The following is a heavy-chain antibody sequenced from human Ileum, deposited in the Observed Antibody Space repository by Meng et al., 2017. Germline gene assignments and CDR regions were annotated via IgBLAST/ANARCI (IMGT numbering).Heavy chain of an antibody. Sequence: QVQPVESGGALVTPGGSLRLSCAASGFNFSDFYTGWVRQAPGKGLEFIAYISAIGNTYFADSFLGRVTVSRDSAQKVLYLQMTRMRAEDTAVYYCAKSPRGIDFDDWGQGILVTVSS. D-gene: IGHD3-10*01. J-gene: IGHJ4*02. CDR1: GFNFSDFY. CDR2: ISAIGNT. CDR3: AKSPRGIDFDD. V-gene: IGHV3-11*01.